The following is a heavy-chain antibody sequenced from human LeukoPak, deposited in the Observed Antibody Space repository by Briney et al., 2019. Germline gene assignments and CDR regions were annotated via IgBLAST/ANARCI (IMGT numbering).Heavy chain of an antibody. Sequence: SETLSLTCAVYGGSFSGYYWSWIRQPPGEGLEWIGEINHSGSTNYNPSLKSRVTISVDTSKNQFSLKLSSVTAADTAVYYCAGLPAANLYYYYGMDVWGQGTTVTVSS. J-gene: IGHJ6*02. D-gene: IGHD2-2*01. CDR1: GGSFSGYY. V-gene: IGHV4-34*01. CDR3: AGLPAANLYYYYGMDV. CDR2: INHSGST.